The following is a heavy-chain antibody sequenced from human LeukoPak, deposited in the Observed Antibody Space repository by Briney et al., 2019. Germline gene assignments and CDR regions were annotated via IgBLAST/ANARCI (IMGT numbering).Heavy chain of an antibody. CDR3: ARVFFYGSGSYYNGDY. V-gene: IGHV1-24*01. D-gene: IGHD3-10*01. CDR1: GYTLTELS. CDR2: FDPEDGET. J-gene: IGHJ4*02. Sequence: ASVKVSCKVSGYTLTELSMHWVRQAPGKGLEWMGGFDPEDGETIYAQKFQGRVTITADKSTSTAYMELSSLRSEDTAVYYCARVFFYGSGSYYNGDYRGQGTLVTVSS.